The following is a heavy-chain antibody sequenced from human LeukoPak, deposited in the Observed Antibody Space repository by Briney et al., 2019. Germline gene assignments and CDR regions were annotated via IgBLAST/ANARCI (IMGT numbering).Heavy chain of an antibody. Sequence: SETLSLTCTGSGGSISSYYWSWIRQPPGKGLEWIGYIYYSGSTNYNPSLKSRVTISVDTSKNQFSLKLSSVTAADTAVYYCASYIAASGTFQHWGQGTLVTVSS. V-gene: IGHV4-59*08. CDR3: ASYIAASGTFQH. CDR1: GGSISSYY. D-gene: IGHD6-13*01. CDR2: IYYSGST. J-gene: IGHJ1*01.